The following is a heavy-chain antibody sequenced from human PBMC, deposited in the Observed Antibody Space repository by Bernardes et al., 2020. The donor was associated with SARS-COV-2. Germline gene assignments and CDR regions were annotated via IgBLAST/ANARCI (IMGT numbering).Heavy chain of an antibody. V-gene: IGHV4-61*08. J-gene: IGHJ4*02. Sequence: TLSLTCTVSGSSVSSGGYYWSWIRQPPGKGLEWVGFIYYNGNTNYNPSLKSRVTISVDTSKNQLSLKLTSVTAADTAVYYCARDVRGGTLDYWGQGTPVTVSS. CDR1: GSSVSSGGYY. D-gene: IGHD2-15*01. CDR2: IYYNGNT. CDR3: ARDVRGGTLDY.